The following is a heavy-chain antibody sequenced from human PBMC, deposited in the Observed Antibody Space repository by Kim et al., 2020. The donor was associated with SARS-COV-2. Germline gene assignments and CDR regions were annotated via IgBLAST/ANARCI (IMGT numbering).Heavy chain of an antibody. V-gene: IGHV4-34*01. J-gene: IGHJ6*02. D-gene: IGHD4-17*01. CDR1: GGSFSGYY. CDR3: ARGGVPYGDYFLYYYYYGMDV. Sequence: SETLSLTCAVYGGSFSGYYWSWIRQPPGKGLEWIGEINHSGSTNYNPSLKSRVTISVDTSKNQFSLKLSSVTAADTAVYYCARGGVPYGDYFLYYYYYGMDVWGQGTTVTVSS. CDR2: INHSGST.